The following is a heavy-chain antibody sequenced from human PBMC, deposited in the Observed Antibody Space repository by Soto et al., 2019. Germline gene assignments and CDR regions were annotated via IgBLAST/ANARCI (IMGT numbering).Heavy chain of an antibody. D-gene: IGHD5-12*01. Sequence: EVQLVESGGGLVQPGGAVIVSCAASGFTVSDHYIEWVRQAPGKGLEWVGRSRNEDHSYTTQYGASAKGRFIISRDESRGSVFLQMNSLEVEDTAVYYCVRSGRDGNNPDYWCQGSLVTVSS. CDR1: GFTVSDHY. V-gene: IGHV3-72*01. J-gene: IGHJ4*02. CDR3: VRSGRDGNNPDY. CDR2: SRNEDHSYTT.